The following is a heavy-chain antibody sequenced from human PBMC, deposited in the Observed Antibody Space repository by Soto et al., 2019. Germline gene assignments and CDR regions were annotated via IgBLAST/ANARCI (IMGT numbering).Heavy chain of an antibody. CDR1: GGSISGSGYY. CDR3: AISKNRLLWFGELFRSFDY. D-gene: IGHD3-10*01. J-gene: IGHJ4*02. Sequence: PSETLSLTCTVSGGSISGSGYYWGWIRQPPGKGLEWIGTIYYSGSTYSNSSLKSRVTISVDTSKNQFPLKLSSVTAADTAIYYCAISKNRLLWFGELFRSFDYWGQGTLVTVSS. V-gene: IGHV4-39*01. CDR2: IYYSGST.